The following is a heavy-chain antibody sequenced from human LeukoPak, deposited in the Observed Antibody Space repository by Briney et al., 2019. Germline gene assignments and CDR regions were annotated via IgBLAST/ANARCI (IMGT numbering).Heavy chain of an antibody. J-gene: IGHJ4*02. CDR2: IYSGGST. CDR3: ARQSLWFGELTDIDY. V-gene: IGHV3-66*04. CDR1: GFTVSSKY. D-gene: IGHD3-10*01. Sequence: GGSLRLSCAASGFTVSSKYMSWVRQAPGKGLEWVSVIYSGGSTYYADSVKGRFTISRDNSKNTLYLQMNSLRAEDTAVYYCARQSLWFGELTDIDYWGQGTLVTVSS.